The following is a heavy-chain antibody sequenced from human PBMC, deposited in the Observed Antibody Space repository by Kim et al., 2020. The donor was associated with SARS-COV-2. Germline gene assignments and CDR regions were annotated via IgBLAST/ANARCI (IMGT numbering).Heavy chain of an antibody. Sequence: SETLSLTCAVYGGSFSGYYWSWIRQPPGKGLEWIGEINHSGSTNYNPSLKSRVTISVDTSKNQFSLKLSSVTAADTAVYYCARGPYYDFWSGYFSPPDYWGQGTLVTVSS. J-gene: IGHJ4*02. CDR3: ARGPYYDFWSGYFSPPDY. CDR1: GGSFSGYY. V-gene: IGHV4-34*01. CDR2: INHSGST. D-gene: IGHD3-3*01.